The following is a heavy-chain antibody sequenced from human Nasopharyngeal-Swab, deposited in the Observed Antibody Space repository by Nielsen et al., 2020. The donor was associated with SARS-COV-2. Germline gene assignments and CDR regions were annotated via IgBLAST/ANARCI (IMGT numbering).Heavy chain of an antibody. V-gene: IGHV4-34*01. Sequence: SETLSLTCAVYGGSFSGYYWSWIRQPPGKGLEWIGEINHSGSTNYNPSLKSRVTISVDTSKNQFSLKLSSVPAADTAVYYCARGRAFHRDIVVVVAAKSPFDYWGQGTLVTVSS. D-gene: IGHD2-15*01. CDR2: INHSGST. CDR1: GGSFSGYY. CDR3: ARGRAFHRDIVVVVAAKSPFDY. J-gene: IGHJ4*02.